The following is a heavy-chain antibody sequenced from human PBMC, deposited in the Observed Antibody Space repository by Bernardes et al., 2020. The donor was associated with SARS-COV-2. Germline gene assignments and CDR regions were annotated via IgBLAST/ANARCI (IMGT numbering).Heavy chain of an antibody. CDR3: AGDAEVPDSSNTRAFDY. CDR1: GFTFSSYA. D-gene: IGHD3-22*01. CDR2: ISYDGSNK. Sequence: GGSLRLSCAASGFTFSSYAMHWVRQAPGKGLEWVAVISYDGSNKYYADSVKGRFTISRDNSKNTLYLQMNSLRAEDTAVYYCAGDAEVPDSSNTRAFDYWGQGTTVTVSS. J-gene: IGHJ4*03. V-gene: IGHV3-30-3*01.